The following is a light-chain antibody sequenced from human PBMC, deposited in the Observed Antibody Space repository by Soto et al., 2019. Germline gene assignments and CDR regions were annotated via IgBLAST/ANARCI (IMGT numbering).Light chain of an antibody. J-gene: IGKJ1*01. CDR3: QHYGSSWT. CDR1: QSVSSSY. Sequence: EIVLTQSPGTLSLSPGERATLSCRASQSVSSSYLAWYQQKAGQAPRLLIYGASNRATGIPDRFSGSGFGTDFILTISRLEPEDFAVYYCQHYGSSWTFGQGTKV. CDR2: GAS. V-gene: IGKV3-20*01.